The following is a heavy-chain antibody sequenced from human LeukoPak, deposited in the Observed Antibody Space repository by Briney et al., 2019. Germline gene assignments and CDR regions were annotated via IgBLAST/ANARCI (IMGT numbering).Heavy chain of an antibody. J-gene: IGHJ5*02. Sequence: HTGGSLRLSCAASGFTFSSYAMSWVRQAPGKGLEWVSAISGSGGSTYYADSVKGRFTISRDNSKNTLYLQMNSLRAEDTAVYYCARDYIIAAALNWFDPWGQGTLVTVSS. CDR3: ARDYIIAAALNWFDP. V-gene: IGHV3-23*01. CDR1: GFTFSSYA. CDR2: ISGSGGST. D-gene: IGHD6-13*01.